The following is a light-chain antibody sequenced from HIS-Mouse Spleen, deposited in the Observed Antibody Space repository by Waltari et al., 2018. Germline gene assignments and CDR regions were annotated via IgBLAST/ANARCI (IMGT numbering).Light chain of an antibody. CDR1: QGISSY. CDR2: AAS. Sequence: DIQLTQSPSFLSASVGDRVTITCRASQGISSYLAWYQQKPGKAPKLLIYAASTLQSGVPSRFSGSGSGTEFTLTISSLQPEDFATYYCQQLNSYPRLSYTFGQRTKLEIK. J-gene: IGKJ2*01. CDR3: QQLNSYPRLSYT. V-gene: IGKV1-9*01.